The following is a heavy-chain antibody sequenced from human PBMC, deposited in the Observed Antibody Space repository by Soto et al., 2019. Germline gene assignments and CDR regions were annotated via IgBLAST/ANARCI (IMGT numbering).Heavy chain of an antibody. V-gene: IGHV2-70*01. Sequence: SGPTLVNPTQTLTLTCTFSGFSLSTSGMCVSWIRQPPGKALEWLALIDWDDDKYYSTSLKTRLTISKDTSKNQVVLTMTNMDPVDTATYYCARINLGGLEHTGRYYYYYGMDVWGQGTTVTVSS. CDR1: GFSLSTSGMC. CDR3: ARINLGGLEHTGRYYYYYGMDV. D-gene: IGHD1-1*01. CDR2: IDWDDDK. J-gene: IGHJ6*02.